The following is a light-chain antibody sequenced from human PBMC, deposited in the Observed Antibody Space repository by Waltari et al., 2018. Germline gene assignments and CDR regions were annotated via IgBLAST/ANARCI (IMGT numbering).Light chain of an antibody. J-gene: IGKJ1*01. V-gene: IGKV3-20*01. CDR1: ETIANSF. CDR2: LGS. CDR3: QQYNNWPQT. Sequence: DIVLTQSPGTLSLAPGESATVSCRASETIANSFLAWYQQQPAQPPRLLMYLGSHRASGIPDRFRGSGSGAEFTLTITGLEPEDFALYFCQQYNNWPQTFGQGTKVEIK.